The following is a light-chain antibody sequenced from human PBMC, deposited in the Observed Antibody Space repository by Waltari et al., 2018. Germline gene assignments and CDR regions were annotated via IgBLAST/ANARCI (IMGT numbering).Light chain of an antibody. CDR1: QSVSRT. V-gene: IGKV3-20*01. J-gene: IGKJ1*01. Sequence: EIVLTQSPGTLSLSPGERATLSCRASQSVSRTLAWYQQKPGQAPRLLIYGASNRATGIPDRFSGSGSGTDFSLTSSRLEPEDFAVYYCQHYVRLPVTFGQGTKVEIK. CDR3: QHYVRLPVT. CDR2: GAS.